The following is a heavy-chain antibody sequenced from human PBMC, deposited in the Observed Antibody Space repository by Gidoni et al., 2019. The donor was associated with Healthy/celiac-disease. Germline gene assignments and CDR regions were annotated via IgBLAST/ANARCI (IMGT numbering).Heavy chain of an antibody. V-gene: IGHV3-30*18. CDR3: AKRGRFGIAPRTDAFDI. Sequence: QVQLVESGGGVVQPGRSLRLSCAASGFTFSSYGMHWVRQAPGKGLEWVAVISYDGSNKYYADSVKGRFTISRDNSKNTLYLQMNSLRAEDTAVYYCAKRGRFGIAPRTDAFDIWGQGTMVTVSS. CDR2: ISYDGSNK. J-gene: IGHJ3*02. CDR1: GFTFSSYG. D-gene: IGHD6-6*01.